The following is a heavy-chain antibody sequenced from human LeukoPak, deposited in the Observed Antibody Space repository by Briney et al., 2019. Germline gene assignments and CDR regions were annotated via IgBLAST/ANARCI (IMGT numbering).Heavy chain of an antibody. J-gene: IGHJ4*02. CDR3: AKDKDPWKSTSISDFDY. CDR2: IRYDGSNK. D-gene: IGHD1-1*01. Sequence: GGSLRLSCAASGFTFSSYGMHWVRQAPGKGLEWVAFIRYDGSNKYYADSVKGRFTISRDNSKNTLYLQMDSLRAEDTAMYFCAKDKDPWKSTSISDFDYWGQGTLVTVSS. V-gene: IGHV3-30*02. CDR1: GFTFSSYG.